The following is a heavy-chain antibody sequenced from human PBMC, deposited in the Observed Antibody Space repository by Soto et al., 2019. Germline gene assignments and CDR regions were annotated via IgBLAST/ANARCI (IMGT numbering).Heavy chain of an antibody. D-gene: IGHD3-10*01. CDR3: AREPNYGSGSYCRNWFDP. Sequence: SETLSLTCAVYGGSFSGYYWSWIRQPPGKGLEWIGEINHSGSTNYNPSLKSRVTISVDTSKNQFSLKLSSVTAADTAVYYCAREPNYGSGSYCRNWFDPWGQGTLVTVSS. CDR2: INHSGST. CDR1: GGSFSGYY. V-gene: IGHV4-34*01. J-gene: IGHJ5*02.